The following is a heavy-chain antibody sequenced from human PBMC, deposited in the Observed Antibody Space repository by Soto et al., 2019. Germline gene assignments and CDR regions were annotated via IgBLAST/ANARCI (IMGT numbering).Heavy chain of an antibody. CDR2: IYYSGST. D-gene: IGHD1-26*01. CDR3: ASLTVGAVKPFDY. V-gene: IGHV4-39*01. Sequence: QLQLQESGPGLVKPSETLSLTCTVSGGSISSSSYYWGWIRQPPGKGLEWIGSIYYSGSTYYNPSLNSRVTISVDTSKNQFSLKLSSVTAADTAVYYCASLTVGAVKPFDYWGQGTLVTVSS. CDR1: GGSISSSSYY. J-gene: IGHJ4*02.